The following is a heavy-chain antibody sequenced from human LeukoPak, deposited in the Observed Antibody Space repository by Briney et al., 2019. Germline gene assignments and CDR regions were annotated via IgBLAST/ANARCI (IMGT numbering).Heavy chain of an antibody. Sequence: GGSLRLSCVASGFTFSSYTMNWVRQAPGKGLEWVSSITATGGISYADSVKGRFTISRDNSKSTLYLQMNSLRAEDTAVYYCTKDPNGDYVGAFDFWGQGTMVTVSS. J-gene: IGHJ3*01. CDR1: GFTFSSYT. CDR2: ITATGGIS. V-gene: IGHV3-23*01. CDR3: TKDPNGDYVGAFDF. D-gene: IGHD4-17*01.